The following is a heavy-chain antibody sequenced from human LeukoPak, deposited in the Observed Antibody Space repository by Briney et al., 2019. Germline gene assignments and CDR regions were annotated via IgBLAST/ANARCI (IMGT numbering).Heavy chain of an antibody. Sequence: HPGGSLRLSCAASGFTFSSHAMSWVRQAPGKGLEWVAVIWYDGSNKYYADSVKVGFTISRDNSKNTLYLQMNSLRAEDTAVYYCARDRMGDYWGQGTLVTVSS. CDR3: ARDRMGDY. D-gene: IGHD2-8*01. CDR1: GFTFSSHA. J-gene: IGHJ4*02. V-gene: IGHV3-33*08. CDR2: IWYDGSNK.